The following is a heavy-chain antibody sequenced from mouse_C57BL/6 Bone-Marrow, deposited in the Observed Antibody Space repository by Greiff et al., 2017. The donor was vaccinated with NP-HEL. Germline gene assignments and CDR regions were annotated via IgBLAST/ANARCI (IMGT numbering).Heavy chain of an antibody. J-gene: IGHJ3*01. CDR1: GYTFTDYY. D-gene: IGHD4-1*01. CDR2: IYPGSGNT. V-gene: IGHV1-76*01. CDR3: ARTQLTGTGFAY. Sequence: VKLMESGAELVRPGASVKLSCKASGYTFTDYYINWVKQRPGQGLEWIARIYPGSGNTYYNEKFKGKATLTAEKSSSTAYMQLSSLTSEDSAVYFCARTQLTGTGFAYWGQGTLVTVSA.